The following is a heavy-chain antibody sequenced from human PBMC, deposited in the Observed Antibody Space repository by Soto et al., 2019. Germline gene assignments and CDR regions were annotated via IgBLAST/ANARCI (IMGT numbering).Heavy chain of an antibody. CDR2: ISGSGGST. CDR3: ASRSSGWYFDY. Sequence: EVQLLESGGGLVQPGGSLRLSCAASGFTFSSYAMNWVRQAPGKGLEWVSVISGSGGSTDYADSVKRRCTTSRDNSKNTLYLQMNSLRAEDTAVYSCASRSSGWYFDYWGQGTLVTVSS. V-gene: IGHV3-23*01. J-gene: IGHJ4*02. D-gene: IGHD6-19*01. CDR1: GFTFSSYA.